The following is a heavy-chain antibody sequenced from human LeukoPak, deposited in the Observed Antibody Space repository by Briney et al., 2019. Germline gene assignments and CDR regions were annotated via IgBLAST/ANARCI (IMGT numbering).Heavy chain of an antibody. CDR1: GGSISSSTYY. CDR3: ARDSKGYRYGYRGGYYDYYYMDV. D-gene: IGHD5-18*01. V-gene: IGHV4-39*07. Sequence: PSETLSLTCTVSGGSISSSTYYWGWIRQPPGKGLEWIGSIYYSGSTYYNPSLKSRVTISVDTSKNQFSLKLSSVTAANTAVYYCARDSKGYRYGYRGGYYDYYYMDVWGKGTTVTVSS. CDR2: IYYSGST. J-gene: IGHJ6*03.